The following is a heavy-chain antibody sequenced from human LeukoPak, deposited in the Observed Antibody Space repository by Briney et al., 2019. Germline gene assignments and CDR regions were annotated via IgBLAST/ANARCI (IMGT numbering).Heavy chain of an antibody. CDR3: ARIVGAFGGGPDNWFDP. CDR1: GGSFSSYG. CDR2: IIPMFATA. Sequence: ASVKVSCKASGGSFSSYGISWVRQAPGQGLEWMGGIIPMFATANYAQKFQGRVTITADESTSTAYMELRSLRSDDTAVYYCARIVGAFGGGPDNWFDPWGQGTLVTVSS. D-gene: IGHD1-26*01. V-gene: IGHV1-69*13. J-gene: IGHJ5*02.